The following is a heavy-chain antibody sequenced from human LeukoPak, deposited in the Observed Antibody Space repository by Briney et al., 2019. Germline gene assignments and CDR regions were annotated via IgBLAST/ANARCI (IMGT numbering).Heavy chain of an antibody. CDR3: ARDLPFKDSVVPAGGGVWFDP. Sequence: GASVKVSCKASGGTLSSYAISWVRQAPGQGLEWMRGIIPIFGTANYAQKFQGRVTITADESTSTAYMELNSLRAEDTAVYYCARDLPFKDSVVPAGGGVWFDPWGQGTLVTVSS. J-gene: IGHJ5*02. CDR2: IIPIFGTA. D-gene: IGHD2-2*01. V-gene: IGHV1-69*13. CDR1: GGTLSSYA.